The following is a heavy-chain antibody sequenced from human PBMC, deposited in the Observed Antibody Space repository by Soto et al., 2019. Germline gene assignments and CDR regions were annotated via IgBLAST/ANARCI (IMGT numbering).Heavy chain of an antibody. D-gene: IGHD3-10*01. CDR2: INHSGST. CDR1: GGSFSGYY. J-gene: IGHJ6*02. Sequence: PXASLSLTCAVYGGSFSGYYLSWIRQPPGKGLEWIGEINHSGSTNYNPSLKSRVTISVDTSKNQFSLKLSSVTAADTAVYYCARSGTPFGYYYGMDVWGQGTTVTVSS. CDR3: ARSGTPFGYYYGMDV. V-gene: IGHV4-34*01.